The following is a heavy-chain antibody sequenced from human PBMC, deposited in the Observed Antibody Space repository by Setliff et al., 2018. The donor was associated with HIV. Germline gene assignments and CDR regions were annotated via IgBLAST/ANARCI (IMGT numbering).Heavy chain of an antibody. J-gene: IGHJ1*01. CDR2: IYYSGST. CDR3: ARGRGFGSGTEYFQH. D-gene: IGHD3-10*01. CDR1: GGSISSGGYF. Sequence: PSETLSLTCTVSGGSISSGGYFWSWIRQLPGKGLEWIGYIYYSGSTHYNPSLKSRIIISVDTSKKQFSLKLTSLTAADTAVYYCARGRGFGSGTEYFQHWGQGTLVTVSS. V-gene: IGHV4-31*03.